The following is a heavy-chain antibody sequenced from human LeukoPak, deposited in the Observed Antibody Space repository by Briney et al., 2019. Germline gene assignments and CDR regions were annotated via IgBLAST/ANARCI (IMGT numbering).Heavy chain of an antibody. Sequence: PGGSLRLSCAASGFTFSSYSMNWVRQAPGKGLEWVSSISSSSSYIYYADSVKGRFTISRDNAKNSLYLQMNSLRAEDTAVYYCARACGGDCYLGDYWGQGTLVTVSS. CDR3: ARACGGDCYLGDY. J-gene: IGHJ4*02. CDR2: ISSSSSYI. D-gene: IGHD2-21*02. CDR1: GFTFSSYS. V-gene: IGHV3-21*01.